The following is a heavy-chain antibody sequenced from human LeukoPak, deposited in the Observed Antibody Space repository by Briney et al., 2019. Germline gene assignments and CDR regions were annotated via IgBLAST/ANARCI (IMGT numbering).Heavy chain of an antibody. CDR3: ARERRGDDAFDI. V-gene: IGHV3-64*01. J-gene: IGHJ3*02. Sequence: GGSLRLSCAASGFTFSSYAMHWVRQAPGKGLEYVSTISTNGGRTYYANSVKGRFTISRDNSKNTVYLQMGSLRAEDMAVYYCARERRGDDAFDIWGRGTMVTVSS. CDR2: ISTNGGRT. CDR1: GFTFSSYA. D-gene: IGHD3-16*01.